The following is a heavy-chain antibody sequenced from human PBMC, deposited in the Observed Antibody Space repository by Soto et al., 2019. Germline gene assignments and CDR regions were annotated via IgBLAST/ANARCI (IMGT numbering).Heavy chain of an antibody. CDR2: IYYSGRT. V-gene: IGHV4-31*03. CDR3: SRIAKEENPKVGSWYYFDY. J-gene: IGHJ4*02. Sequence: SETLSLTCTVSGGSISSGGYFWSWVRQHPGKGLEWIGNIYYSGRTYYNPSLKSRVTISVDTSKNQFSLNLSSVTAADTAVYYCSRIAKEENPKVGSWYYFDYWGQGTRVTVSS. D-gene: IGHD6-13*01. CDR1: GGSISSGGYF.